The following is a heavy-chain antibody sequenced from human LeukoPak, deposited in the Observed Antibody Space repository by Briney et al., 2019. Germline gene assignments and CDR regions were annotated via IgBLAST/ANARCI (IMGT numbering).Heavy chain of an antibody. CDR3: ARSPYNSYGSSFCDY. CDR2: ISSSSSYI. Sequence: GGSLRLSCAASGFTFSSYSMNWVRQAPGKGLEWVSSISSSSSYIYYADSVKGRFTISRDNAKNSLYLQMNSLRAEDTAVYYCARSPYNSYGSSFCDYWGQGTLVTVSS. V-gene: IGHV3-21*01. J-gene: IGHJ4*02. CDR1: GFTFSSYS. D-gene: IGHD5-18*01.